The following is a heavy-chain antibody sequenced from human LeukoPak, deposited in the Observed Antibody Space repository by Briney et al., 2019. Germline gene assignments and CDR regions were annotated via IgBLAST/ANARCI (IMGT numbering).Heavy chain of an antibody. J-gene: IGHJ3*01. CDR1: GYTFTGYY. CDR3: AVGRPRNATRLDDGYDF. V-gene: IGHV1-2*02. D-gene: IGHD1-1*01. Sequence: ASVKVSCKASGYTFTGYYMHWVRQAPGQGLEWMGWINPNSGGTNYAQKFQGRVTMTRDTSISTAYMELSRLRSEDTAVYYCAVGRPRNATRLDDGYDFWGQGTMVTASS. CDR2: INPNSGGT.